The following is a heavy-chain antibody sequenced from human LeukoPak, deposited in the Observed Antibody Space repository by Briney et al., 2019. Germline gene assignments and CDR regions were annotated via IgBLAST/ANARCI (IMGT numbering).Heavy chain of an antibody. Sequence: GGSLRLSCAASGFTFSSYAMSSVRQPPGKGLEWVSSISGRGGRTYYADSVKGRFTISRDNSKNTLYLQMNSLRTEETAVYYCAKELVGATRSRNFDSWGQGTLVTVSS. CDR3: AKELVGATRSRNFDS. V-gene: IGHV3-23*01. CDR2: ISGRGGRT. CDR1: GFTFSSYA. D-gene: IGHD1-26*01. J-gene: IGHJ4*02.